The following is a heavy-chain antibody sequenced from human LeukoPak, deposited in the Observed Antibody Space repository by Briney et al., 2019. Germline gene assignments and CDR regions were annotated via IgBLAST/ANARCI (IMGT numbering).Heavy chain of an antibody. CDR2: IYYSGST. CDR3: ARRSRVPYYDILTGQEKYYYYGMDV. Sequence: PSETLSLTCTVSGGSISSYYWSWIRQPPGKGLEWMGYIYYSGSTNYNPSLKSRVTISVDTYKNQFSLKLSSVTAADTVVYYCARRSRVPYYDILTGQEKYYYYGMDVWGQGTTVTVSS. V-gene: IGHV4-59*08. D-gene: IGHD3-9*01. CDR1: GGSISSYY. J-gene: IGHJ6*01.